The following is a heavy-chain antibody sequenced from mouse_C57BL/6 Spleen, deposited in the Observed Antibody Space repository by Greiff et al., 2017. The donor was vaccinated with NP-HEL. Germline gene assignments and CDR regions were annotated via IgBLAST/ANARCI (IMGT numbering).Heavy chain of an antibody. J-gene: IGHJ2*01. CDR1: GYTFTSYW. CDR2: IDPSDSET. D-gene: IGHD2-2*01. Sequence: QVQLQQPGAELVRPGSSVKLSCKASGYTFTSYWMHWVKQRPIQGLEWIGNIDPSDSETHYNQKFKDKATLTVDKSSSTAYMQLSSLTSEDSAVYYCARRVIYYGCDGGYFDDWGQGTTLTVSS. V-gene: IGHV1-52*01. CDR3: ARRVIYYGCDGGYFDD.